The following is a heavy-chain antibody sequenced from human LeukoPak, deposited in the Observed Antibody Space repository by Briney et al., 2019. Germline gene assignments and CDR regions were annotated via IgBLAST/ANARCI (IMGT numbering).Heavy chain of an antibody. CDR2: INHGGST. J-gene: IGHJ4*02. Sequence: SETLSLTCAVYGGSFSGYYWSWIRQPPGKGLEWIGEINHGGSTNYNPSLKSRVTISVDTSKNQFSLKLSSVTAADTAVYYCARGKHYDYVWGSYRYPRYFDYWGQGTLVTVSS. D-gene: IGHD3-16*02. CDR3: ARGKHYDYVWGSYRYPRYFDY. V-gene: IGHV4-34*01. CDR1: GGSFSGYY.